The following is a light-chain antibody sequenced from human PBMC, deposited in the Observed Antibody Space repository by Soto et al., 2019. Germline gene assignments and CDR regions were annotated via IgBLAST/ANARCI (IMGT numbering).Light chain of an antibody. CDR2: AAS. CDR3: QQYNTYPLT. J-gene: IGKJ4*01. V-gene: IGKV1-17*01. CDR1: HGIRND. Sequence: DIQMTQSPSSLSASVGDRVTITCRASHGIRNDLGWFQQKPGKAPKLLIYAASTLQSGVPSRFSGSGSGTDFTLTISSLQPDDFATYYCQQYNTYPLTFGGGTKVDI.